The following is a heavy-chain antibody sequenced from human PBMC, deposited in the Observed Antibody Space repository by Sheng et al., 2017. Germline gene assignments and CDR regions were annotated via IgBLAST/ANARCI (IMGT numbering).Heavy chain of an antibody. J-gene: IGHJ6*03. Sequence: QVRLVQSGSEMKKPGTSVTVSCTTSGGSFSNHALSWLRQAPGQGPEWMGGIIPIFGSTNYAQKFQGRVTISADETTSTAYMELRSLRSEDTAMYYCAKWTTDDYFYYMDVWGQGTTVSVSS. CDR1: GGSFSNHA. D-gene: IGHD2-8*01. CDR2: IIPIFGST. V-gene: IGHV1-69*13. CDR3: AKWTTDDYFYYMDV.